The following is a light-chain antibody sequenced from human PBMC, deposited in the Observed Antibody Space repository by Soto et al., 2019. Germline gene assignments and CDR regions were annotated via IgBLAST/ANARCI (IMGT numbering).Light chain of an antibody. J-gene: IGKJ2*01. CDR2: AAS. CDR1: QTIYNY. Sequence: DIQMTQSPSSLSASVGDRVTITCRASQTIYNYLNWYQQKPGKAPKVLIYAASSLQSGVPSRFSGRRSGTDFTLTISSLQPEDFATYYCQQSFTIPYTFGQGTRLDI. V-gene: IGKV1-39*01. CDR3: QQSFTIPYT.